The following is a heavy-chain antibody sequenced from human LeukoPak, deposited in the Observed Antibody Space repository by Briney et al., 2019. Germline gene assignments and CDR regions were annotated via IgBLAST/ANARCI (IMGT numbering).Heavy chain of an antibody. Sequence: GGSLRLSCAASGFTFSSYGMHWVRQAPGKGLEWVAFIRYDGSNKYYADSVKGRFTISRDNSKNTLYLQMNSLRAEDTAVYYCAKDHRITMIGTGAFDIWGQGTMVTVSS. CDR1: GFTFSSYG. D-gene: IGHD3-22*01. J-gene: IGHJ3*02. V-gene: IGHV3-30*02. CDR2: IRYDGSNK. CDR3: AKDHRITMIGTGAFDI.